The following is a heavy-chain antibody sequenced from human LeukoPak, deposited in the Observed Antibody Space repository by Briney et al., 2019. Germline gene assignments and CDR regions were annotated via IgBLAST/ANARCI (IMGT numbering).Heavy chain of an antibody. CDR1: GFTFSSYA. V-gene: IGHV3-64*01. CDR2: ISSNGGST. Sequence: GGSLRLSCAASGFTFSSYATHWVRQAPGKGLEYVSAISSNGGSTYYANSVKGRFTISRDNSKNTLYLQMGSLRAEDMAVYYCASSWRRFGPQENWGQGTLVTVSS. D-gene: IGHD3-10*01. CDR3: ASSWRRFGPQEN. J-gene: IGHJ4*02.